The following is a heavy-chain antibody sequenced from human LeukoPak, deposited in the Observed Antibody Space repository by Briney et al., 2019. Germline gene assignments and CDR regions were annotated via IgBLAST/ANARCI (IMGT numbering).Heavy chain of an antibody. CDR1: GFTFSSYG. Sequence: GGSLRLSCAASGFTFSSYGMHWVRQAPGKGLEWVAVISYDGSNKYYADSVKGRFTISRDNSKNTLYLQMNSLRAEDTAVYYCAREGIAVAGRGYFDYWGQGTLVTVSS. V-gene: IGHV3-30*03. J-gene: IGHJ4*02. CDR2: ISYDGSNK. CDR3: AREGIAVAGRGYFDY. D-gene: IGHD6-19*01.